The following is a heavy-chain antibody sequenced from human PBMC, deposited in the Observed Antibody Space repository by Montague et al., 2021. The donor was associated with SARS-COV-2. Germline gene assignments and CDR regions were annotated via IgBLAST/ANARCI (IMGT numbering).Heavy chain of an antibody. Sequence: SLRLSCAASGFSFGDHGMSWVRQVPGKGLQWVSGIDRYGGSPDXXXSXXXRFTISRDNAKNSLFLQMNSLRVEDTAFYYCVRELRSSSVLRWFDPWGQGTLVTVSS. J-gene: IGHJ5*02. CDR1: GFSFGDHG. CDR2: IDRYGGSP. D-gene: IGHD5/OR15-5a*01. V-gene: IGHV3-20*04. CDR3: VRELRSSSVLRWFDP.